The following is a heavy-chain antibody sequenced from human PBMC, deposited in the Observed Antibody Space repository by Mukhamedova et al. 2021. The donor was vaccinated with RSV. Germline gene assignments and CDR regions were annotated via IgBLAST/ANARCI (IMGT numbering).Heavy chain of an antibody. CDR2: ISGNGGST. V-gene: IGHV3-23*01. CDR3: AKVRSAYSGGSCYSSGARGFDY. D-gene: IGHD2-15*01. J-gene: IGHJ4*02. Sequence: GKGLEWVSAISGNGGSTFYADSVKGRFTISRDNSKNTLYLQMNSLRAEDTALYYCAKVRSAYSGGSCYSSGARGFDYWGQGTLVT.